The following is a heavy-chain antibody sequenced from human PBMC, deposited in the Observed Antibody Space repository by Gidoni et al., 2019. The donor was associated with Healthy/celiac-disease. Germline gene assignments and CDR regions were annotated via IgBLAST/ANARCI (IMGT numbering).Heavy chain of an antibody. D-gene: IGHD3-3*01. V-gene: IGHV3-33*01. CDR3: ARDLYDFWSQYYYYGMDV. CDR1: GFPFSSYG. J-gene: IGHJ6*02. Sequence: QVQLVESGGGVVQPGRSLRLSCAPSGFPFSSYGRHWVRQAAGKGLEWVVVIWYDGSKKYYADSVKGRFTISRDNSKNTLYLKMNSLRAEDTAVYYCARDLYDFWSQYYYYGMDVWGQGTTVTVSS. CDR2: IWYDGSKK.